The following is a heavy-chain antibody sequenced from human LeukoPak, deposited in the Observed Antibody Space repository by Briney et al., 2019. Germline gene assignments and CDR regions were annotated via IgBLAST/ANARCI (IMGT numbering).Heavy chain of an antibody. CDR2: ISAYNGNT. Sequence: ASVKVSCKASGYTFTSYGISWVRQAPGQGLEWMGWISAYNGNTNYAQKLQGRVTMTTDTSTSTAYMELRSLRSDDTAVYYCARERLVAVCSSTSCYPTYYYYGMDVWGQGTTVTVSS. V-gene: IGHV1-18*01. CDR1: GYTFTSYG. D-gene: IGHD2-2*01. J-gene: IGHJ6*02. CDR3: ARERLVAVCSSTSCYPTYYYYGMDV.